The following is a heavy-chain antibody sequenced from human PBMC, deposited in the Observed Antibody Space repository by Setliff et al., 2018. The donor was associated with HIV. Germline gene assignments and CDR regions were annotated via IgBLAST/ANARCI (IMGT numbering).Heavy chain of an antibody. CDR1: GYTFSSYG. D-gene: IGHD2-2*01. Sequence: ASVKVSCKASGYTFSSYGISWVRQAPGQGLEWVGWISAYNGDTKYAQKLQGRVIMTTDTSTSTAYMELRSLRSDDTAMYYCATQRDIVMVPGQGGFDIWAQGTMVTVSS. CDR3: ATQRDIVMVPGQGGFDI. J-gene: IGHJ3*02. V-gene: IGHV1-18*01. CDR2: ISAYNGDT.